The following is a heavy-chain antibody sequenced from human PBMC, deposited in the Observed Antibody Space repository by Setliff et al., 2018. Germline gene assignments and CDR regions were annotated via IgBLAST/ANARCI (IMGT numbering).Heavy chain of an antibody. CDR2: IFYSDTA. D-gene: IGHD3-10*01. CDR1: GGSISSGSDY. V-gene: IGHV4-61*10. Sequence: PSETLSLTCSVSGGSISSGSDYWTWIRQPAGKGLEWIGHIFYSDTAKYNPSLESRAAISVDSSKNQFSLKLRSVTAADTAVYYCARDRSTVIRGVTSFFYYYMDVWGGGTTVTVSS. J-gene: IGHJ6*03. CDR3: ARDRSTVIRGVTSFFYYYMDV.